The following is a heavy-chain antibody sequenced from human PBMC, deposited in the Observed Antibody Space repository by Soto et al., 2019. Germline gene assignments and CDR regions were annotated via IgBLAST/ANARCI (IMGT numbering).Heavy chain of an antibody. Sequence: GGSLRLSCAASGFTFSNAWMSWVRQAPGKGLEWVGRIKSKTDGGTTDYAAPVKGRFTISRDDSKNTLYLQMNSLKTEDTAVYYCTTGYYDFYYRMGVWGQGTTVTVSS. V-gene: IGHV3-15*01. CDR2: IKSKTDGGTT. J-gene: IGHJ6*02. CDR3: TTGYYDFYYRMGV. CDR1: GFTFSNAW.